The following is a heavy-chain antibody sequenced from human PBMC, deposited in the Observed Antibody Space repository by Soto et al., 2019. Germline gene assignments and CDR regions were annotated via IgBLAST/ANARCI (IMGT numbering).Heavy chain of an antibody. CDR3: VRGGGWEYYYMDV. CDR2: IYSDGST. CDR1: GFTVSSNY. D-gene: IGHD2-15*01. V-gene: IGHV3-53*04. Sequence: EVQLVESGGGLVQPGGSLRLSCAASGFTVSSNYMSWVRQAPGKGLEWVSVIYSDGSTYYADSVKGRFTISRHNSKNTLYLQMNSLRTEDTAVYYCVRGGGWEYYYMDVWGKGTTVTVSS. J-gene: IGHJ6*03.